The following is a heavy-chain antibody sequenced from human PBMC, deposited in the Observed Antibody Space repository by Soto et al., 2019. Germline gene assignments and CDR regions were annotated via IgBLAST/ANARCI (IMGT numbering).Heavy chain of an antibody. CDR3: ARDWHDILTGYYTSRAFDI. D-gene: IGHD3-9*01. Sequence: GGSLRLSCAASGFTFSDYYMSWIRQAPGKGLEWVSYISSSSSYTNYADSVKGRFTISRDNAKNSLYLQMNSLRAEDTAVYYCARDWHDILTGYYTSRAFDIWGQGTMVTVSS. V-gene: IGHV3-11*06. J-gene: IGHJ3*02. CDR1: GFTFSDYY. CDR2: ISSSSSYT.